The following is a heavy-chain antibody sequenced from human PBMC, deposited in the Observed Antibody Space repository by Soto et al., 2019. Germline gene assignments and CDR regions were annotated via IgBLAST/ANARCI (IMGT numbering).Heavy chain of an antibody. Sequence: APAKPPSNAPADANTSCYIHWVRQAPGHGLEWMGIINPNGGSTRFAQTFQGRITMTTDTSTSTVYMELRSLRSEDTAVYYCARSSGGVFGIIREGTTLLAPWGKGSLVTVSS. CDR2: INPNGGST. CDR3: ARSSGGVFGIIREGTTLLAP. D-gene: IGHD1-26*01. J-gene: IGHJ5*02. V-gene: IGHV1-46*01. CDR1: ADANTSCY.